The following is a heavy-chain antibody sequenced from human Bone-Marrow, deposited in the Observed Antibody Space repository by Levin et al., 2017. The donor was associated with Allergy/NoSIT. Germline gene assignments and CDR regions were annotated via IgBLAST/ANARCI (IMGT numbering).Heavy chain of an antibody. J-gene: IGHJ5*02. Sequence: GGSLRLSCAASGFTFSSYGMHWVRQAPGKGLEWVAVIWYDGSNKYYADSVKGRFTISRDNSKNTLYLQMNSLRAEDTAVYYCARDAYFDFWSGYPQKNWFDPWGQGTLVTVSS. V-gene: IGHV3-33*01. CDR2: IWYDGSNK. CDR3: ARDAYFDFWSGYPQKNWFDP. D-gene: IGHD3-3*01. CDR1: GFTFSSYG.